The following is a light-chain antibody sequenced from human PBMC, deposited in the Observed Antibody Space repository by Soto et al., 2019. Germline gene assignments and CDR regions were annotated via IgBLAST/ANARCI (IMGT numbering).Light chain of an antibody. CDR1: SSNIGSDT. Sequence: QSVLTQPPSASGTSGQRVTIACSGSSSNIGSDTVNWYQQLPGTAPKLLIYRNTQRPSGVPDRFSGSKSGSSASLAISGLQSEDEADYYCATWDDSLNGWVFGGGTKLTVL. V-gene: IGLV1-44*01. CDR3: ATWDDSLNGWV. J-gene: IGLJ3*02. CDR2: RNT.